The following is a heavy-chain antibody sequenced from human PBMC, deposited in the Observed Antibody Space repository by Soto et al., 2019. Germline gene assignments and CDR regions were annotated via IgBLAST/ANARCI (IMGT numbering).Heavy chain of an antibody. D-gene: IGHD3-9*01. Sequence: QVPLQESGPGLVRPSQTLSLTCTLSGDSISSDGYYWSWIRQRPGKGLEWIGDFYYSGTTSYYPSLRSRLTISVDTSKNQFSLRLSSVTATDTAVYYCARRHDILTGSDSFDVWGRGTLVTVSS. CDR2: FYYSGTT. CDR1: GDSISSDGYY. V-gene: IGHV4-31*03. CDR3: ARRHDILTGSDSFDV. J-gene: IGHJ3*01.